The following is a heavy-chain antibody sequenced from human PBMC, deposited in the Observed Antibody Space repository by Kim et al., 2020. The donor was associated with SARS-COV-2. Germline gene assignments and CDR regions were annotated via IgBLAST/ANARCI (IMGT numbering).Heavy chain of an antibody. V-gene: IGHV3-7*01. CDR2: IKQDGNQK. CDR3: ARDGDLYSSGKDAFDI. Sequence: GGSLRHSCAASGFTFSSYWMTWVRQAPGKGLEWVANIKQDGNQKYYVDPVKGRFTISRDNAKNSLYLQMNSLRAEDTAVYYCARDGDLYSSGKDAFDIWG. CDR1: GFTFSSYW. D-gene: IGHD6-19*01. J-gene: IGHJ3*02.